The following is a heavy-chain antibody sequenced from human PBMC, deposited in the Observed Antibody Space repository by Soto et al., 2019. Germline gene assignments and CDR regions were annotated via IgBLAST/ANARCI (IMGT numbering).Heavy chain of an antibody. CDR2: ISSSSSTI. Sequence: EVQVVESGGGLVQPGGSLRLSCAASGFTFSSNSMNWVRQAPGKGLEWISYISSSSSTIYADSVKGRVTISRDNAKNSLYLQMNSMRDEYTAVYYCARVIWSGHLTSDLWGQGTLVTVSS. CDR3: ARVIWSGHLTSDL. J-gene: IGHJ5*02. CDR1: GFTFSSNS. V-gene: IGHV3-48*02. D-gene: IGHD3-3*01.